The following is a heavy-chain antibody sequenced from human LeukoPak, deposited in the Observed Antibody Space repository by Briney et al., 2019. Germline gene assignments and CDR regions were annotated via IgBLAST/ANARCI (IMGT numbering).Heavy chain of an antibody. V-gene: IGHV3-23*01. D-gene: IGHD1-1*01. CDR2: ISPAGGTT. CDR1: GFAFGSEA. J-gene: IGHJ4*02. Sequence: GGSLRLSCAVSGFAFGSEAMSWVRQSPARGLEWVASISPAGGTTYYADYVKGRFTISRDNSNNTLFVHMNSLRAEDTAVYYCAKVRSGSANWALRIFDNWGQGTLVTVSS. CDR3: AKVRSGSANWALRIFDN.